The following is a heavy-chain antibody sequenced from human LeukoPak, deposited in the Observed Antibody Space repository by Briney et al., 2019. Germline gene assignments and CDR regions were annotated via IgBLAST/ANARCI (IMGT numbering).Heavy chain of an antibody. CDR2: INPNSGGT. Sequence: GASVKVSCKASGYTFTGYYMHWVRQAPGQGLEWMGWINPNSGGTNYAQKFQGRVTMTRDTSISTAYTELSRLRSDDTAVYYCARERYSSSWPRAEYFQHWGQGTLVTVSS. CDR3: ARERYSSSWPRAEYFQH. J-gene: IGHJ1*01. CDR1: GYTFTGYY. V-gene: IGHV1-2*02. D-gene: IGHD6-13*01.